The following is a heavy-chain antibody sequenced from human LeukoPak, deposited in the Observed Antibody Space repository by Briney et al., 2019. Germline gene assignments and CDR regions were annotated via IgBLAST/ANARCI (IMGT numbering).Heavy chain of an antibody. J-gene: IGHJ4*02. CDR3: AREGSGYEAFDY. D-gene: IGHD5-12*01. CDR2: IIPIFGTA. V-gene: IGHV1-69*13. Sequence: SVKVSCRASGGTFSSYAISWVRQAPGQGLEWMGGIIPIFGTANSAQKFQGRVTITADDPTSTAYMELSSLRSEDTAVYYCAREGSGYEAFDYWGQGTLVTVSS. CDR1: GGTFSSYA.